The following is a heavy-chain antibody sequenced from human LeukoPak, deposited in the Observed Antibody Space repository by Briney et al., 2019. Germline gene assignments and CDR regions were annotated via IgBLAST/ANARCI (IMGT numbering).Heavy chain of an antibody. V-gene: IGHV3-21*01. CDR3: HVGYCSGGSCYYFDY. Sequence: GGSLRLSCAASGFTFSSYSMNWFRQAPAKGLEWVSSISSSSSYIYYADSVKGRLTISRDNAKNSLYLQMNSLRAEDTAVYYCHVGYCSGGSCYYFDYWGQGTLVTVSS. D-gene: IGHD2-15*01. CDR2: ISSSSSYI. J-gene: IGHJ4*02. CDR1: GFTFSSYS.